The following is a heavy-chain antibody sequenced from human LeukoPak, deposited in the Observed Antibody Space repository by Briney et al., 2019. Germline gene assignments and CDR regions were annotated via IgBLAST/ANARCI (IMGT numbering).Heavy chain of an antibody. J-gene: IGHJ4*02. D-gene: IGHD2-21*02. V-gene: IGHV3-23*01. Sequence: GGSLRLSCAASGFTFSNYNMNWVRQTPGKGLEWVSSISGSGDSTFYADSVKGRFSISRDNSKNTLYLQLNGLRTEDTAVYYCAKDRLLNCRGDCYIFDYWGPGTVVTVSS. CDR2: ISGSGDST. CDR1: GFTFSNYN. CDR3: AKDRLLNCRGDCYIFDY.